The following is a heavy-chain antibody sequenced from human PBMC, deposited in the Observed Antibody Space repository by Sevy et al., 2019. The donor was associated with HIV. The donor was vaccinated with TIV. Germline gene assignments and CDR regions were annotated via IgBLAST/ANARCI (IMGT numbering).Heavy chain of an antibody. CDR1: GGSFSGYY. V-gene: IGHV4-34*01. Sequence: SETLSLTCAVYGGSFSGYYWNWIRQPPGKGLEWVGEINHRGSGKYNPSLKSRVTISVDRSKNQFSLKLNSVTAADTAVYYCARAGAYSGSFFDYWGQGTLVTVSS. J-gene: IGHJ4*02. CDR3: ARAGAYSGSFFDY. D-gene: IGHD1-26*01. CDR2: INHRGSG.